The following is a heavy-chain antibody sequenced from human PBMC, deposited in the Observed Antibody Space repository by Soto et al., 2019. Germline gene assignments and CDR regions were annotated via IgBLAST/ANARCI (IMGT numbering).Heavy chain of an antibody. CDR3: ARMTVVVPAANNWFDP. CDR2: SHHSGYI. D-gene: IGHD2-2*01. J-gene: IGHJ5*02. V-gene: IGHV4-59*08. Sequence: PSETLSLTCTVSGASTSRYYWGWVRQPPGRGLEWIGFSHHSGYISYSPSLKSRVTMSVDTSKNQFSLKLSSVTAADTAVYYCARMTVVVPAANNWFDPWGQGTLVTVSS. CDR1: GASTSRYY.